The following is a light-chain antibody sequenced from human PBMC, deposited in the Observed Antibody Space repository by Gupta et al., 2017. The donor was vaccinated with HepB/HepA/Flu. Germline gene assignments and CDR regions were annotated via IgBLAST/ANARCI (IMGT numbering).Light chain of an antibody. Sequence: EIVLTQYPLSLTVTPVEPASISCRSSQSLLYDNGYNYLSWYLQKPGQSPPLLIYLGSSRASGVPDRFSGSGSGTYFTLHISRVEAEDVGTYHCMQTRQNPFTFGPGTKVD. J-gene: IGKJ3*01. CDR1: QSLLYDNGYNY. CDR3: MQTRQNPFT. CDR2: LGS. V-gene: IGKV2-28*01.